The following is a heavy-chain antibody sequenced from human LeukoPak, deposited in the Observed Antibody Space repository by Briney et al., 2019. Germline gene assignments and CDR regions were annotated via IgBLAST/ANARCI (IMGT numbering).Heavy chain of an antibody. V-gene: IGHV4-30-4*01. Sequence: SQILSLTCTVSGGSISSGDYYWSWIRQPPGKGLEWIGYIYYSGSTYYNPSLKSRVTISVDTSKNQFSLKLSSVTAADTAVYYCARVPETGSFSFDYWGQGTLVTVSS. CDR2: IYYSGST. CDR1: GGSISSGDYY. D-gene: IGHD1-1*01. J-gene: IGHJ4*02. CDR3: ARVPETGSFSFDY.